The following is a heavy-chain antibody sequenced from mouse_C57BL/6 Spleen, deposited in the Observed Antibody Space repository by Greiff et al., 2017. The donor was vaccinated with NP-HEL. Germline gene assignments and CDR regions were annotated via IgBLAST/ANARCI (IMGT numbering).Heavy chain of an antibody. D-gene: IGHD2-4*01. CDR1: GYTFTSYW. CDR2: IYPGSGST. J-gene: IGHJ2*01. V-gene: IGHV1-55*01. CDR3: ARSGDYDGGDY. Sequence: QVQLQQPGAELVKPGASVKLSCKASGYTFTSYWITWVKQRPGQGLEWIGDIYPGSGSTNYNEKFKSKATLTVDTSSSTAYMQLSSLTSEDSAVYYCARSGDYDGGDYWGQGTTLTVSS.